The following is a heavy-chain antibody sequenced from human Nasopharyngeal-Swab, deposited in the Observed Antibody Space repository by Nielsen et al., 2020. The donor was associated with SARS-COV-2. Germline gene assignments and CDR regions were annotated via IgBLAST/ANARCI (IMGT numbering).Heavy chain of an antibody. J-gene: IGHJ4*02. Sequence: SETLSLTCTVSGGSISSGDYYWSWIRQPPGKGLEWIGYIYYSGSTYYNPSLKSRVTISVDTSKNQFSLKLSSVTAADTAVYYCAKDDIRYCDGGSCLFDYWGQGTLVTVSS. CDR1: GGSISSGDYY. V-gene: IGHV4-30-4*01. D-gene: IGHD2-15*01. CDR2: IYYSGST. CDR3: AKDDIRYCDGGSCLFDY.